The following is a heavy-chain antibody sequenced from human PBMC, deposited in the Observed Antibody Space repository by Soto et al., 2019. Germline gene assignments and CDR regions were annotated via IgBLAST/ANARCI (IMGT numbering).Heavy chain of an antibody. J-gene: IGHJ6*02. D-gene: IGHD2-21*01. V-gene: IGHV1-69*12. Sequence: QVLLVQSGAEVKKPGSSMKVSCKTSGGTFNSFAISWVRLVPGQGLEWMGVIIPGFASPTYAQTLQGRVSITADESTTTDYMELSSLRSEDTAVYYCARDRVMRGNSYYYGMDVWGQGTTVTVSS. CDR2: IIPGFASP. CDR3: ARDRVMRGNSYYYGMDV. CDR1: GGTFNSFA.